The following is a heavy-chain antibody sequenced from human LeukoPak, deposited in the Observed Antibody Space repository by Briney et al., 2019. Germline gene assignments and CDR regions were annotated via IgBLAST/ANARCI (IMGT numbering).Heavy chain of an antibody. CDR3: ARRITIIYYMDL. J-gene: IGHJ6*03. CDR1: DASFSSYY. Sequence: SQTLSLTCAVYDASFSSYYWTWIRQLPGNWLEWIGEINDSGRTNYSPSLKSRVTISVATSKNQFSLKLSSVTAADTAVYYCARRITIIYYMDLWGKGTTVIVSS. V-gene: IGHV4-34*01. CDR2: INDSGRT. D-gene: IGHD5-24*01.